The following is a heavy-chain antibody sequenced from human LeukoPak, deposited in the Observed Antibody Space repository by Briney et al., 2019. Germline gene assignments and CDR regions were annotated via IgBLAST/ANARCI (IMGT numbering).Heavy chain of an antibody. Sequence: SETLSLTCGVSGGSISGTNWWSWVRQPPGQGLEWIGEISLAGQTNYNPSLKSRVTISVDTPKNQFFLKLTSVTAADTAVYYCAGHTLRSGYYLGNCFDPWGQGTLVTVSS. D-gene: IGHD3-22*01. CDR1: GGSISGTNW. V-gene: IGHV4-4*02. CDR3: AGHTLRSGYYLGNCFDP. J-gene: IGHJ5*02. CDR2: ISLAGQT.